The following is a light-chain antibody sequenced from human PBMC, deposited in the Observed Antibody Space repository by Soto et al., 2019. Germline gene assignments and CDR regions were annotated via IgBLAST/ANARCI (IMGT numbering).Light chain of an antibody. Sequence: DIVMTQSPDSLAVSLGERATINCKSSQSVLFTSNNKNYLAWYQLKPGQAPKLLIYWASTRESGVPDRFSGSGSGTDVTLTISSLQAEDVAVYYCQQYYTTPPWTFGLGTKVEI. J-gene: IGKJ1*01. CDR1: QSVLFTSNNKNY. CDR2: WAS. CDR3: QQYYTTPPWT. V-gene: IGKV4-1*01.